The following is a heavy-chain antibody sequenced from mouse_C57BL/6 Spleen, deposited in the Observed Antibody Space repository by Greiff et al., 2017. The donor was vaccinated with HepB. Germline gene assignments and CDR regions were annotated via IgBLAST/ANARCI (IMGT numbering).Heavy chain of an antibody. Sequence: EVKLMESGPGLVKPSQSLSLTCSVTGYSITSGYYWNWIRQFPGNKLEWMGYISYDGSNNYNPSLKNRISITRDTSKNQFFLKLNSVTTEDTATYYCAREGDDYDGYYAMDYWGQGTSVTVSS. D-gene: IGHD2-4*01. CDR3: AREGDDYDGYYAMDY. CDR2: ISYDGSN. V-gene: IGHV3-6*01. CDR1: GYSITSGYY. J-gene: IGHJ4*01.